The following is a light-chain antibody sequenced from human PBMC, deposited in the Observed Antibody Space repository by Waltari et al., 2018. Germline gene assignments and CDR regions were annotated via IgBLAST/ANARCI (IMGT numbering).Light chain of an antibody. CDR2: SDT. Sequence: SYVLTQPPSVSVAPGETASIAGGGNNLGIRSVHWYQQKPGQAPVLVIYSDTDRPSGIPERFSGSNSGNTATLTISRVEAGDEADYYCQVWDSNNDHAFWVFGGGTNLTVL. V-gene: IGLV3-21*04. CDR3: QVWDSNNDHAFWV. J-gene: IGLJ3*02. CDR1: NLGIRS.